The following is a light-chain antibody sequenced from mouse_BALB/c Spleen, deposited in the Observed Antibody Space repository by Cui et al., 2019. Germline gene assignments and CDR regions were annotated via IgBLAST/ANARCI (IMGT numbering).Light chain of an antibody. CDR1: SSVSSSY. Sequence: QIVLTQSPAIMSASLGERVTMTCTASSSVSSSYLHWYQQKPGSSPKLWIYSTSNLASGVPARFSGSGSGTSYSLTISSMEAEDAATYYCHQYHRSRRTFGGGTKLEIK. V-gene: IGKV4-74*01. J-gene: IGKJ1*01. CDR2: STS. CDR3: HQYHRSRRT.